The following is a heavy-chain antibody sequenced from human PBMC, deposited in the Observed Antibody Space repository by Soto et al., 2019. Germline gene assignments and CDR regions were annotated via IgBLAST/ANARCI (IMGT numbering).Heavy chain of an antibody. CDR1: GGSIRSYY. CDR2: IYHSGST. J-gene: IGHJ4*02. D-gene: IGHD2-2*01. Sequence: QLQLQESGPGLVKASETLSLACSVSGGSIRSYYWSWVRQPPGKGLEWIGYIYHSGSTNYNPSLKSGFTVSVYTSRKLSSLMLSSVTVADTAVYYCARGTPTCFYEYSFDHWGQGTLVIVSS. CDR3: ARGTPTCFYEYSFDH. V-gene: IGHV4-59*01.